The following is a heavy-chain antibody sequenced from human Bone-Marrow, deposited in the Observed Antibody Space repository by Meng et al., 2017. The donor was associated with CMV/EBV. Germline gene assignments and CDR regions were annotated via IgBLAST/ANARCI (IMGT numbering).Heavy chain of an antibody. Sequence: FPGYYMPWVRQAPGQVLEWLRWINPNSGGTNYAQKFQGRVTMPRDTSISTAYMELSRLRSDDTAVYYCARDRYCSSTSCSEYWFDPWGQGTLVTVSS. J-gene: IGHJ5*02. V-gene: IGHV1-2*02. CDR1: FPGYY. CDR3: ARDRYCSSTSCSEYWFDP. CDR2: INPNSGGT. D-gene: IGHD2-2*01.